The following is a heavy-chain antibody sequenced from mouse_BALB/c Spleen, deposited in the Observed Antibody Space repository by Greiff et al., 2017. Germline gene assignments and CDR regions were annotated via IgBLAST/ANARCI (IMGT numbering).Heavy chain of an antibody. CDR1: GYSITSDYA. CDR3: DKSKDWDVSFDY. J-gene: IGHJ2*01. Sequence: DVKLQESGPGLVKPSQSLSLTCTVTGYSITSDYACNWIRQFPGNKLEWMGYISYSGSTSYNPSLKSRISITRDTSKNQFFLQLNSVTTEDTATYYSDKSKDWDVSFDYWGQGTTLTVSS. D-gene: IGHD4-1*01. V-gene: IGHV3-2*02. CDR2: ISYSGST.